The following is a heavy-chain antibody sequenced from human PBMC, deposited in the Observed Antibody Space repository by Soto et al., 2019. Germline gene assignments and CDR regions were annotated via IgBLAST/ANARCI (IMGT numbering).Heavy chain of an antibody. V-gene: IGHV1-69*01. CDR1: GGTFSSYA. J-gene: IGHJ6*02. CDR3: ARPRPGRAEYYYYYYGMDV. CDR2: IIHIFGTA. Sequence: QVQLVQSGAEVKKPGSSVKVSCKASGGTFSSYAISWVRQAPGQGLEWMGGIIHIFGTANYAQKFQGRVTSPADESTSTAYMELSSLRSEDTAVYYCARPRPGRAEYYYYYYGMDVWGQGTTVTVSS.